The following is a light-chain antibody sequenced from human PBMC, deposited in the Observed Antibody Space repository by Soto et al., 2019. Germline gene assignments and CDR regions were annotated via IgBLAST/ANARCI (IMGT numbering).Light chain of an antibody. J-gene: IGKJ1*01. CDR1: QNIHTW. CDR3: QQYNSYPWT. CDR2: DAF. V-gene: IGKV1-5*01. Sequence: DNQMTQSPSTLSASVGDRITITCRASQNIHTWLAWYQQKPGKAPKLLIYDAFTLKSGVSSRFSGSGSGIEFSLTISSLQPDDFATYYCQQYNSYPWTFGRGTKVEIK.